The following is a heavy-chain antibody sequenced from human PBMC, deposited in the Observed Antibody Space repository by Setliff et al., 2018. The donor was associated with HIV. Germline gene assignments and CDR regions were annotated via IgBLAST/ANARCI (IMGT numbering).Heavy chain of an antibody. CDR2: IYHRGST. J-gene: IGHJ4*02. D-gene: IGHD5-12*01. CDR1: GGSISSGGYS. CDR3: ARAPLEYSGYDYLRYFDY. V-gene: IGHV4-30-2*01. Sequence: KPSETLSLTCDVSGGSISSGGYSWSWIRQPPGKGLEWIGYIYHRGSTYYNPSLKSRVTISVDRSKNQFSLKLSSVTAADTAVYYCARAPLEYSGYDYLRYFDYWGQGTLVTVSS.